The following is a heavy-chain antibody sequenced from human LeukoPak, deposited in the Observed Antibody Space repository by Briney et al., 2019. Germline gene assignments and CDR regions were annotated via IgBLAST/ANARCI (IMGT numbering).Heavy chain of an antibody. CDR2: ISGSGGST. V-gene: IGHV3-23*01. CDR3: ARDSEARFLEWHYYYYGMDV. J-gene: IGHJ6*02. CDR1: GFTFSTDD. Sequence: GGSLRLSCAASGFTFSTDDMTWVRQAPGKGLEWVSAISGSGGSTYYADSVKGRFTISRDNSKNTLYLQMNSLRAEDTAVYYCARDSEARFLEWHYYYYGMDVWGQGTTVTVSS. D-gene: IGHD3-3*01.